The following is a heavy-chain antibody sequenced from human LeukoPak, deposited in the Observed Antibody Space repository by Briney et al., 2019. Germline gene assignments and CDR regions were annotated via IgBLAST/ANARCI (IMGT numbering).Heavy chain of an antibody. CDR1: GFTFSKYA. V-gene: IGHV3-64D*09. CDR3: VKYSSGWYYDY. J-gene: IGHJ4*02. CDR2: INDNGRST. Sequence: PGGSLRLSCSASGFTFSKYAMHWVRQAPGKGLEYVSAINDNGRSTYYADSVKGRFSISRDNYKSTLYLQMSSLRTEDTAVYYCVKYSSGWYYDYWGQGTLVTVSS. D-gene: IGHD6-19*01.